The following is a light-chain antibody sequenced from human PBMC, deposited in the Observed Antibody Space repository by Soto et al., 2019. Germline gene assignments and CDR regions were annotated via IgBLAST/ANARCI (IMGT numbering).Light chain of an antibody. V-gene: IGKV3-20*01. J-gene: IGKJ3*01. CDR3: QQYGSSIFT. CDR1: QSVSSSY. CDR2: GAS. Sequence: EIVLTQSPGTLSLSPGERATLSCRASQSVSSSYLGWYQQKPGQAPRLLIYGASTRATGIPVRFSGSGSGTDFNLTISRLEPEDFAVYYCQQYGSSIFTFGQGTKVDIK.